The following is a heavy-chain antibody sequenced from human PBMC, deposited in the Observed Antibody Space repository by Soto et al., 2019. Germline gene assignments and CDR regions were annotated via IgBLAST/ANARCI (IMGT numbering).Heavy chain of an antibody. D-gene: IGHD1-26*01. V-gene: IGHV4-4*02. CDR3: ATREGLPDPFDI. CDR1: GGSISSSQW. J-gene: IGHJ3*02. Sequence: QVQLQESGPGLVKPSGTLSLTCAVSGGSISSSQWWGWVRQSPGRGLEWIGEIYHSGSTNYNPSLYSRVTVSLDKSNNQFSLKLTSVTAADTAIYYCATREGLPDPFDIWGHGTMVTVSS. CDR2: IYHSGST.